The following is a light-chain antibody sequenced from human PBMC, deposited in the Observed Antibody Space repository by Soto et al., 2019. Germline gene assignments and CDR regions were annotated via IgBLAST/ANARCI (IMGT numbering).Light chain of an antibody. J-gene: IGKJ1*01. V-gene: IGKV1-5*01. CDR2: DAS. Sequence: DIQMTQSPSTLSASVGDRVTITCRASQSISRWLAWYQVKPGKVPKVLIWDASSLQRGVPSRFSGSGSGTEFTLTISSLQPDDFATYYCQQYNGYSTWTCGQGTKVDI. CDR1: QSISRW. CDR3: QQYNGYSTWT.